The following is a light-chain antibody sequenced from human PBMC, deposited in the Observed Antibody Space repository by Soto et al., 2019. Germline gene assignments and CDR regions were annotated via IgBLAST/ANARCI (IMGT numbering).Light chain of an antibody. V-gene: IGLV2-14*01. Sequence: QSVLTQPASVSGTPGQSITISCTGTSSDVGGYNYVSWYQHHPGKAPRLMIYEVSNRPSGVSDRFSGSKSGNTASPTISGLLAEDEADYYCSSYTSISTYVFGTGTKVTVL. CDR2: EVS. CDR1: SSDVGGYNY. CDR3: SSYTSISTYV. J-gene: IGLJ1*01.